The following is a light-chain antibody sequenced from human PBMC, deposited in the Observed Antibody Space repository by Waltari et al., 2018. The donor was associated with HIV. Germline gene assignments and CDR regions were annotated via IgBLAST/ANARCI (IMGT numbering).Light chain of an antibody. CDR2: SSD. CDR3: MLFFRSSYR. Sequence: QTVVTQEPSLTVAPGAPVTLTCGSVTGPVSSGHFPNGFQPTPGQPPRPLYYSSDRSHSTTPARFSASLVADRATLTLSNVWPDDQADYFCMLFFRSSYRFGGGTKVTVL. J-gene: IGLJ2*01. V-gene: IGLV7-43*01. CDR1: TGPVSSGHF.